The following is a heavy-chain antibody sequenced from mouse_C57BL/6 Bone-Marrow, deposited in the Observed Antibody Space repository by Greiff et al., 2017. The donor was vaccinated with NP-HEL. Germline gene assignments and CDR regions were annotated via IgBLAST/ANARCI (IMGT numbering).Heavy chain of an antibody. J-gene: IGHJ3*01. CDR2: ISSGGSYT. D-gene: IGHD2-4*01. V-gene: IGHV5-6*02. Sequence: EVKLVESGGDLVKPGGSLKLSCAASGFTFSSYGMSWVRQTPDKRLEWVATISSGGSYTYYPDSVKGRVTISRDNAKNTLYLQVISLKSEDTAMYYCASPYDYDVAWFAYWGQGTLVTVSA. CDR1: GFTFSSYG. CDR3: ASPYDYDVAWFAY.